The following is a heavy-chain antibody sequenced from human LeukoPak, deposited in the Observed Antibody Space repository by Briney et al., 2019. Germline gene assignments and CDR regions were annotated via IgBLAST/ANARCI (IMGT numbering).Heavy chain of an antibody. Sequence: PGGSLRLSCAASGFTFSSYGMHWVRQAPGKGLEWVAVISYDGSNKYYADSVKGRFTISRDNSKNTLYLQMNSLRAEDTAVYYCAKDYAVQYYYGSGSYPQWGYYYYGMDVWGKGTTVTVSS. V-gene: IGHV3-30*18. J-gene: IGHJ6*04. CDR2: ISYDGSNK. CDR3: AKDYAVQYYYGSGSYPQWGYYYYGMDV. CDR1: GFTFSSYG. D-gene: IGHD3-10*01.